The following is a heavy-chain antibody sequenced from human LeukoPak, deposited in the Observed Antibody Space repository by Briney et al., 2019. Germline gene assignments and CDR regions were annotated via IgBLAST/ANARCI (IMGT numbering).Heavy chain of an antibody. CDR3: ARHLSGVTGYTYGRGIDY. CDR2: IKKDGSEK. CDR1: GFNFNTYW. D-gene: IGHD5-18*01. V-gene: IGHV3-7*01. Sequence: TGGSLRLSCAASGFNFNTYWMSWVRQAPGKGLEWVANIKKDGSEKYYVDSVKGRFTISRDNAKTSLYLQMNSLRAEDTAVYFCARHLSGVTGYTYGRGIDYWGQGTLVTVSS. J-gene: IGHJ4*02.